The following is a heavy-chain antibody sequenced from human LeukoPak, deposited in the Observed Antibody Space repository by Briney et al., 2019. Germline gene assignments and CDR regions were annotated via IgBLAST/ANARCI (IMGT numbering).Heavy chain of an antibody. D-gene: IGHD3-16*02. Sequence: SETLCLTCTVSGGSISSSSYYWGWIRQPPGKGLEWIGSIYYSGSTYYNPSLKSRVTISVDTSKNQFSLKLSSVTAADTAVYYCASTMITFGGVIADYAFDIWGQGTMVTVSS. J-gene: IGHJ3*02. CDR2: IYYSGST. V-gene: IGHV4-39*01. CDR3: ASTMITFGGVIADYAFDI. CDR1: GGSISSSSYY.